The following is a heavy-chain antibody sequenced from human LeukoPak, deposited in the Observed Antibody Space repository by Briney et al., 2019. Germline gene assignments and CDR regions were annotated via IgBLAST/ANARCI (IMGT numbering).Heavy chain of an antibody. V-gene: IGHV1-2*02. CDR3: AREPPFGSGWYDY. Sequence: ASVKVSCKASGYTFTGYYMHWVRQAPGQGLEWMGWINPNSGGTNYAQKFQGRVTMTRDTSISTAYMELSRLRSDDTAVYYCAREPPFGSGWYDYWGQGTLVTVSS. D-gene: IGHD6-19*01. J-gene: IGHJ4*02. CDR2: INPNSGGT. CDR1: GYTFTGYY.